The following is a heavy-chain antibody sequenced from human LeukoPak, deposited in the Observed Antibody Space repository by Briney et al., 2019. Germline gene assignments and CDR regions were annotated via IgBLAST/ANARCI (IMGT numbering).Heavy chain of an antibody. CDR1: GFTFSSYA. V-gene: IGHV3-23*01. J-gene: IGHJ4*02. Sequence: GGALRLSCAASGFTFSSYALSWVRQAPGTGLEWVSAISGSGGSTYYADSVKGRFTISRDNSKNTLYLQMNSLRAEDTAVYYCAKGFIAVADHLDYWGQGTLVTVSS. D-gene: IGHD6-19*01. CDR2: ISGSGGST. CDR3: AKGFIAVADHLDY.